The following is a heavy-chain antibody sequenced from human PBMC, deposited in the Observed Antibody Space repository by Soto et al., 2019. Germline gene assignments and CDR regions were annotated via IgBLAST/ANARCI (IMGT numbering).Heavy chain of an antibody. CDR2: INAGNGNT. Sequence: QVQLVQSGAEVKKPGASVKVSCKASGYTFTSYAMHWVRQAPGQRLEWMGWINAGNGNTKYSQKFQGRVTITRDTSAGTADRELTSRRSEDTAVYYCARGLGLYYFDYWGQGTLVTVSS. J-gene: IGHJ4*02. D-gene: IGHD1-26*01. CDR3: ARGLGLYYFDY. CDR1: GYTFTSYA. V-gene: IGHV1-3*01.